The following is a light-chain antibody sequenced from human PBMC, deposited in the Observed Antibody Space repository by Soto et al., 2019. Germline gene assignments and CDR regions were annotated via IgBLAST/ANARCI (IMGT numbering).Light chain of an antibody. V-gene: IGLV1-40*01. CDR1: SSNIGAGYD. Sequence: QPVLTQPPSVSGAPGQRGTISCTGSSSNIGAGYDVHWYQQLPGTAPKLLIYGNSNRPSGVPDRFSGSKSGTSASLAITGLQAEDEADYYCQSYDSSLSRVFGGGTQLTVL. J-gene: IGLJ2*01. CDR2: GNS. CDR3: QSYDSSLSRV.